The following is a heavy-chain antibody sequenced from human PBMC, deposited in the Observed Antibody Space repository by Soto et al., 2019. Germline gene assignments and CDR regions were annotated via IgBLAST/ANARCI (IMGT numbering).Heavy chain of an antibody. Sequence: PGVSLRLSCAASGFTFSSYAMSWVRQAPGKGLEWVSAISGSGGSTYYADSVKGRFTISRDNSKNTLYLQMNSLRAEDTAVYYCAXDRYYYDSSGATDAFDIWGQGTMVTVSS. V-gene: IGHV3-23*01. CDR1: GFTFSSYA. CDR3: AXDRYYYDSSGATDAFDI. CDR2: ISGSGGST. D-gene: IGHD3-22*01. J-gene: IGHJ3*02.